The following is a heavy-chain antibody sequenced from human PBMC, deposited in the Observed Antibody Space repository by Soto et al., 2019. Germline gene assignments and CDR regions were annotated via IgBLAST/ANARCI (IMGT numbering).Heavy chain of an antibody. CDR3: ARVYCGGDCYSDY. Sequence: SETLSLTCTVSGGSISSGDYYWSWIRQPPGKGLEWIGYIYYSGSTYYNPSLKSRVTISVDTSKNQFSLKLSSVTAADTAVYYCARVYCGGDCYSDYWGQGTLVTVSS. D-gene: IGHD2-21*02. J-gene: IGHJ4*02. CDR1: GGSISSGDYY. CDR2: IYYSGST. V-gene: IGHV4-30-4*01.